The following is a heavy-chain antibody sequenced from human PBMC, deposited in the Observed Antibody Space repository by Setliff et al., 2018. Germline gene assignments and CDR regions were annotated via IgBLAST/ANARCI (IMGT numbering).Heavy chain of an antibody. Sequence: SVKVSCKASGGTFSSYGISWVRQAPGQGLEWMGGTIPIFGSTNYAQKFQDRVTIITDESTSTAYMELSSLRIEDTAVYYCAREGVDTRSSTDYRYYMDVWGKGTTVTSP. V-gene: IGHV1-69*05. CDR1: GGTFSSYG. CDR3: AREGVDTRSSTDYRYYMDV. J-gene: IGHJ6*03. CDR2: TIPIFGST. D-gene: IGHD5-18*01.